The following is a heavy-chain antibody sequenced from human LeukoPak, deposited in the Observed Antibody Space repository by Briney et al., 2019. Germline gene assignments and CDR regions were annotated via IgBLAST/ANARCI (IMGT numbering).Heavy chain of an antibody. Sequence: PLASVKVSCKASGFTFTSSTMQWVRQARGQRLEWIGGIAVGRGNTNYAQQFQERVTITRDMSTSTAYMELSSLRSEGTAVYDCATNSDFWTGYYYYYMDVWGKGTTVTVSS. CDR2: IAVGRGNT. CDR3: ATNSDFWTGYYYYYMDV. CDR1: GFTFTSST. J-gene: IGHJ6*03. V-gene: IGHV1-58*02. D-gene: IGHD3/OR15-3a*01.